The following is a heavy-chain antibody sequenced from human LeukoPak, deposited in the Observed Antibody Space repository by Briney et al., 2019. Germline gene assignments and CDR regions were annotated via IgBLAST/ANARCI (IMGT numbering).Heavy chain of an antibody. J-gene: IGHJ4*02. V-gene: IGHV3-30*04. Sequence: GGSLRLSCAASGFTFSSYAMHWVRQAPGKGLEWVAVISYDGSNKYYADSVKGRFTISRDNSKNTLYLQMNSLRAEDTAVYYCGSSYYFGYWGQGTLVTVSS. CDR1: GFTFSSYA. CDR2: ISYDGSNK. CDR3: GSSYYFGY.